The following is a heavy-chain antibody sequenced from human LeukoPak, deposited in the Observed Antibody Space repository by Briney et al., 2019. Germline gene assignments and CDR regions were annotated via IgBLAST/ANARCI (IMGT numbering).Heavy chain of an antibody. V-gene: IGHV3-30*02. CDR2: IRYDGSNK. D-gene: IGHD6-6*01. CDR1: GFTFSSYG. Sequence: GGSLRLSCAASGFTFSSYGMHWVRQAPGKGLEWVAFIRYDGSNKYYADSVKGRFTISRDNSKNTLYLRMNSLRAEDTAVYYCAKDPGQLLVYYFDYWGQGTLVTVSS. CDR3: AKDPGQLLVYYFDY. J-gene: IGHJ4*02.